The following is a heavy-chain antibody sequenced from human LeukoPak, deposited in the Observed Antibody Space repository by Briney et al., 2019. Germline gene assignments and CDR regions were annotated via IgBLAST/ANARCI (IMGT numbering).Heavy chain of an antibody. CDR1: SGSISSGRYY. J-gene: IGHJ3*02. V-gene: IGHV4-61*02. CDR2: IYSGGST. D-gene: IGHD1-26*01. Sequence: SVTLSLTCTVSSGSISSGRYYWSWIRQPAGKRLEWSRRIYSGGSTNYNPSLNSGVTISIELSKNKFSLKLTSVTAKDTAVYCCAGVEVGATNAFDIWGQGTMVTVSS. CDR3: AGVEVGATNAFDI.